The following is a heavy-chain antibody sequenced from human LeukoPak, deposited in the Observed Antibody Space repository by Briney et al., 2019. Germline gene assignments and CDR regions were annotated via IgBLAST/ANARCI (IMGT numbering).Heavy chain of an antibody. CDR1: GFSFSNFY. CDR3: ARESDSSGYYDY. J-gene: IGHJ4*02. CDR2: ISSSSTYT. D-gene: IGHD3-22*01. Sequence: GGSLRLSCAASGFSFSNFYMSWIRQAPGKGLEWVSYISSSSTYTNSADSVRGRFTISRDSAKNSLYLQMNSLRVEDTAVYYCARESDSSGYYDYWGQGTLVTVSS. V-gene: IGHV3-11*06.